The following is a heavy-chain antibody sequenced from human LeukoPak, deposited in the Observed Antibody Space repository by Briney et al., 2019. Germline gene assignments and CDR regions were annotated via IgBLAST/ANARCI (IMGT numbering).Heavy chain of an antibody. CDR1: GVSISSSNSY. D-gene: IGHD1-1*01. CDR2: IYHSGST. Sequence: SETLSLTCTVSGVSISSSNSYWGWIRQPPGKGLEWIGSIYHSGSTYYNPSLKSRVTISVDTSKNQFSLKLSSVTAADTAVYYCARVAASLEQRAFDIWGQGTMVTVSS. CDR3: ARVAASLEQRAFDI. J-gene: IGHJ3*02. V-gene: IGHV4-39*07.